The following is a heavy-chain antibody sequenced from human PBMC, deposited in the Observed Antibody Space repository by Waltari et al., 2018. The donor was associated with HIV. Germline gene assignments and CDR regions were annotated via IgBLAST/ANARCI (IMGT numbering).Heavy chain of an antibody. D-gene: IGHD3-16*01. Sequence: HVQLRESGPALLKPSATLSHTCPISGASTSRGNFYWSWIRQQPEKGLEWLGYISYQGVTYNNPSLKNPISISADTSNNQFSLRLNSVTAADTAVYYCARVRLNPRGYFDNWGQGTKSPSPQ. CDR1: GASTSRGNFY. CDR2: ISYQGVT. J-gene: IGHJ4*02. CDR3: ARVRLNPRGYFDN. V-gene: IGHV4-31*01.